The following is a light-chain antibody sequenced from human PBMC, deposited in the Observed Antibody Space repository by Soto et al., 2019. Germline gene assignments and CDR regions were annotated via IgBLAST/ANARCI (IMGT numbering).Light chain of an antibody. CDR3: GLYMSHGIWV. V-gene: IGLV8-61*01. CDR1: SGPVSTRSY. CDR2: NTD. J-gene: IGLJ3*02. Sequence: QTVVTQEPSLSVSPGGTVTLTCGLSSGPVSTRSYPSWYQQTPGQGPRMIMYNTDTRSSGVPHRFSGSILGNKAALTITGAQADDESDYYCGLYMSHGIWVFGGGTKLTVL.